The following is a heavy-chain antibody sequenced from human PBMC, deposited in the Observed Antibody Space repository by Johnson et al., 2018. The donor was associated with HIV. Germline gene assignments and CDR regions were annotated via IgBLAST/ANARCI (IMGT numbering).Heavy chain of an antibody. CDR3: AKGTHYSDSSGYWSNDAFDI. J-gene: IGHJ3*02. D-gene: IGHD3-22*01. CDR1: GFTFSSYG. Sequence: QVQLVESGGGLVQSGGSLRLSCATSGFTFSSYGMHWVRQAPGKGLEWVAFIRYDGFNKYFADSVKGRFTISRDNSKNTLHLQMNSLRAEDTAVYYCAKGTHYSDSSGYWSNDAFDIWGQGTRVTVSS. V-gene: IGHV3-30*02. CDR2: IRYDGFNK.